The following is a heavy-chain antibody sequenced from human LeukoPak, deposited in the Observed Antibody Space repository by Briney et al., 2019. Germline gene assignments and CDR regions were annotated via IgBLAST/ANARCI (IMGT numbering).Heavy chain of an antibody. CDR2: IKEDGSEK. J-gene: IGHJ4*02. CDR1: GFTFSSYW. V-gene: IGHV3-7*01. Sequence: GGSLTLSCAASGFTFSSYWMSWVRQAPGKGLEWVANIKEDGSEKNYVDSVKGRFTISRDNAKNSLYLKMSSLRVEDTAVYYCATDRAYFDYWGQGTLVTVSS. D-gene: IGHD3-10*01. CDR3: ATDRAYFDY.